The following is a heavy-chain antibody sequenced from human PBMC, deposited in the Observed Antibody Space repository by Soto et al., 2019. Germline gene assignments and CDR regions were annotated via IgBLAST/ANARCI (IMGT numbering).Heavy chain of an antibody. D-gene: IGHD3-22*01. V-gene: IGHV4-59*01. Sequence: QVQLQESGPGLVKPSETLSLTCTVSGGSTTYYYWSWFRQAPGKGLEWLGYIYYTGSTNYNPSLMSRLTVSVESSKCPCAVNLPSVTAEDTAVYYCAPGWGPGGIVVAYWGQGAPVIVSS. CDR3: APGWGPGGIVVAY. CDR1: GGSTTYYY. J-gene: IGHJ1*01. CDR2: IYYTGST.